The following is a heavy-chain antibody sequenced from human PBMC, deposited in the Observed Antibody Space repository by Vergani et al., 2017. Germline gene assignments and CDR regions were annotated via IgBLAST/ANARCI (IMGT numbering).Heavy chain of an antibody. J-gene: IGHJ6*03. D-gene: IGHD2-8*01. CDR2: IRYDGTKR. Sequence: QVQLVESGGGVVQPGGSLRLSCIASGFTFRIYGMHWVRQAPGKGLEWVAFIRYDGTKRFYGDSVKGRFTISRDNSKNTLYLQMNNLRAADTAVYYCARSGYCAHCVCYMTYYYYMDVWGKGTAVTVSS. V-gene: IGHV3-30*02. CDR3: ARSGYCAHCVCYMTYYYYMDV. CDR1: GFTFRIYG.